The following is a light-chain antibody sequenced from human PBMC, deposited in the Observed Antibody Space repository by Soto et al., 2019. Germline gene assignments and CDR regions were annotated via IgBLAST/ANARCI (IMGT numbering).Light chain of an antibody. CDR3: QQYNSYPYT. CDR1: QSVSTW. J-gene: IGKJ2*01. Sequence: DIQMTQSPSTLSASVGDRVTITCRASQSVSTWLAWYQQKPGKAPNLLIFTASTLERGVPSRFSGSGSGTEFTPTISSLQPDDSATFYCQQYNSYPYTFGQGTKLEIK. CDR2: TAS. V-gene: IGKV1-5*03.